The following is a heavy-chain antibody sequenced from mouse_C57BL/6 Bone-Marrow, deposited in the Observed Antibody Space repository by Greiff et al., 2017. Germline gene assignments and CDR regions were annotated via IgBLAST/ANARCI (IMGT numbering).Heavy chain of an antibody. Sequence: VQGVESGAELARPGASVKLSCKASGYTFTSYGISWVKQRTGQGLEWIGEIYPRSGNTYYNEKFKGKATLTAYKSSSTAYMELRSLTSEDSAVYFCAREHYAMDYWGQGTSVTVSS. CDR1: GYTFTSYG. V-gene: IGHV1-81*01. CDR3: AREHYAMDY. J-gene: IGHJ4*01. CDR2: IYPRSGNT.